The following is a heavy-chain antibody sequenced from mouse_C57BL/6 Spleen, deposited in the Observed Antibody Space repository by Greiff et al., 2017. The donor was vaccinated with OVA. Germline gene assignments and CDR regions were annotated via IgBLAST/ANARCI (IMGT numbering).Heavy chain of an antibody. CDR3: ARSKGYDVLGY. Sequence: QVQLQQSGAELMKPGASAKLSCKATGYTFTGYWIEWVKQRPGHGLEWIGEILPGSGSTNYNEKFKGKATFTADTSSNTAYMQLSSLTTEDSAISNGARSKGYDVLGYWGQGTTLTVSS. CDR1: GYTFTGYW. CDR2: ILPGSGST. J-gene: IGHJ2*01. D-gene: IGHD2-2*01. V-gene: IGHV1-9*01.